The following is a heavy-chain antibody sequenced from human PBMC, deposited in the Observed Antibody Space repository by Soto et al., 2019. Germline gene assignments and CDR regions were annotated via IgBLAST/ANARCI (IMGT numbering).Heavy chain of an antibody. J-gene: IGHJ5*02. V-gene: IGHV6-1*01. CDR2: TYYRSKWYN. CDR3: ARGASDDFWSGYNPYGFDP. Sequence: SQTLSFTCAISGDSVSSNSAAWNWIRQSPSRGLEWLGRTYYRSKWYNDYAVSVKSRITINPDTSKNQFSLQLNSVTPEDTAVSSCARGASDDFWSGYNPYGFDPWGQGNLVTVSS. D-gene: IGHD3-3*01. CDR1: GDSVSSNSAA.